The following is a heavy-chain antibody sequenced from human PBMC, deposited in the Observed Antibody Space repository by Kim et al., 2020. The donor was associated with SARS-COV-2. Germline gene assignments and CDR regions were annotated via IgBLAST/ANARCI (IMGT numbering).Heavy chain of an antibody. CDR3: AGGNFWSGYYIGFDY. J-gene: IGHJ4*02. D-gene: IGHD3-3*01. CDR1: GGSISSSNW. CDR2: IYHSGST. Sequence: SETLSLTCAVSGGSISSSNWWSWVRQPPGKGLEWIGEIYHSGSTNYNPSLKSRVTISVDKSKNQFSLKLSSVTAADTAVYYCAGGNFWSGYYIGFDYWGQGTLVTVSS. V-gene: IGHV4-4*02.